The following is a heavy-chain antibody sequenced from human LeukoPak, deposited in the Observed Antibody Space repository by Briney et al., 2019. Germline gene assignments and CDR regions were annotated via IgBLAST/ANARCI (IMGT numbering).Heavy chain of an antibody. D-gene: IGHD3-9*01. V-gene: IGHV1-69*04. Sequence: SVKVSCKASGGTFSSYAISWVRQAPGQGLERMGRIIPILGIANYAQKFQGRVTITADKSTSTAYMELSSLRSEDTAVYYCAGNYDILTRYLDSVYGMDVWGQGTTVTVSS. CDR3: AGNYDILTRYLDSVYGMDV. CDR2: IIPILGIA. CDR1: GGTFSSYA. J-gene: IGHJ6*02.